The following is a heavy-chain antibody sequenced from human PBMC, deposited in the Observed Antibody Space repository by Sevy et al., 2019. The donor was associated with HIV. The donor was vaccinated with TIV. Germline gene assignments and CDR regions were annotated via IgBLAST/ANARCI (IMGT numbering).Heavy chain of an antibody. CDR1: GSTFDDYA. J-gene: IGHJ6*02. V-gene: IGHV3-9*01. D-gene: IGHD6-6*01. CDR3: AKGKAARPGEGMDV. Sequence: GGSLRLSCAASGSTFDDYAMHWVRQAPGKGLEWVSGIRWNSGSIGYADSVKGRFTISRDNAKNSLYLQMNSLRAEDTALYFCAKGKAARPGEGMDVWGQGTTVTVSS. CDR2: IRWNSGSI.